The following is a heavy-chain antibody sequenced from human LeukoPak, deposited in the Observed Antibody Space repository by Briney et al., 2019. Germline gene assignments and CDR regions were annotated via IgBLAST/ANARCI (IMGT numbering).Heavy chain of an antibody. CDR1: GGTFSSYA. Sequence: SVEVSCKASGGTFSSYAISWVRQAPGQGLEWMGRIILILGIANYAQKFQGRVTITADKSTSTAYMELSSLRSEDTAVYYCASSHYYDSSGYYVLDYWGQGTLVTVSS. J-gene: IGHJ4*02. V-gene: IGHV1-69*04. CDR3: ASSHYYDSSGYYVLDY. CDR2: IILILGIA. D-gene: IGHD3-22*01.